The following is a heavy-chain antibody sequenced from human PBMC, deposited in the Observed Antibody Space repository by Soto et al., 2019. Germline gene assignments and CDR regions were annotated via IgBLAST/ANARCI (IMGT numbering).Heavy chain of an antibody. CDR3: VKEMGPCCDWSYYFDY. CDR2: LYDVDGT. Sequence: GGSLRLSCAAFGLTVSGKKYMAWVRQAPGKGLEWVSALYDVDGTYYADSVKGRFTISRDNSKNTLYIQMSSLRAEDTAVYYCVKEMGPCCDWSYYFDYWGQGALVTVSS. J-gene: IGHJ4*02. D-gene: IGHD3-9*01. V-gene: IGHV3-66*02. CDR1: GLTVSGKKY.